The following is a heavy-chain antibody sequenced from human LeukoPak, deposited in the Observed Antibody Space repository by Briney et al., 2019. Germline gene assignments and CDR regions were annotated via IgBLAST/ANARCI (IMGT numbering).Heavy chain of an antibody. CDR1: GFAFISYW. CDR3: ARVRVATTGRYDALNL. V-gene: IGHV3-7*01. D-gene: IGHD5-12*01. Sequence: GGSLRLSCAASGFAFISYWMSWVRQAPGKGLEWVANIKEDGSEKYYVDSVKGRFIISRDNAKNSLYLQMNSLRADDTAVYYCARVRVATTGRYDALNLWGQGTMVTVSS. CDR2: IKEDGSEK. J-gene: IGHJ3*01.